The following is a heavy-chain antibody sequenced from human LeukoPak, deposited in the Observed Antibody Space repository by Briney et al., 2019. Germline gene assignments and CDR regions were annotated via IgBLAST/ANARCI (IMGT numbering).Heavy chain of an antibody. CDR1: GGSVSSTEFS. J-gene: IGHJ4*02. CDR3: ARLSKGRYFDYFFDY. Sequence: PSETLSLTCTVSGGSVSSTEFSWGWIRQPPGKGLQWVGNLYYSGSTSYHPSLNSRVTMSVDTSNNQFSLKMTSVTAADTAVYYCARLSKGRYFDYFFDYWGQGSLVTVSS. CDR2: LYYSGST. D-gene: IGHD3-9*01. V-gene: IGHV4-39*01.